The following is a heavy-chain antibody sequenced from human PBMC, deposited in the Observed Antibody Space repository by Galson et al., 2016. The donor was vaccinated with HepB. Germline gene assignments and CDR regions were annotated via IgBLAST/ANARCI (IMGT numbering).Heavy chain of an antibody. CDR2: IYYSGNT. CDR1: GGSISSSSYY. Sequence: ETLSLTCTVSGGSISSSSYYWGWIRQPPGKGLEWIGSIYYSGNTYYNPSLKSRVTISGDTSKNHFSLKLNSVTAADTAVYYCARVLLDWFDPWGRGTLVTVSS. J-gene: IGHJ5*02. D-gene: IGHD2-21*01. CDR3: ARVLLDWFDP. V-gene: IGHV4-39*02.